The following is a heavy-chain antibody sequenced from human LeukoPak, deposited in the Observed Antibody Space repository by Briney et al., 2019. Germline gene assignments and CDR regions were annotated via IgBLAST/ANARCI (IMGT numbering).Heavy chain of an antibody. CDR3: TKSQLDCWRTIHY. D-gene: IGHD3-3*01. J-gene: IGHJ4*02. CDR2: ILYDVSNK. V-gene: IGHV3-30*02. Sequence: AGGSLRLSCAASGFSLSDYSLHWVRQAPGKGLGWGSFILYDVSNKYYIDSVKGRFTISRDNSKNTLYLQMNSLRAEDTAVYYCTKSQLDCWRTIHYWGQGTLVTVSS. CDR1: GFSLSDYS.